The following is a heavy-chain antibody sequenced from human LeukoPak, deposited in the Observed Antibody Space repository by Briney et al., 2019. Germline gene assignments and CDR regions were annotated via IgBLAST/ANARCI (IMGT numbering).Heavy chain of an antibody. CDR2: IYYSGST. V-gene: IGHV4-61*08. CDR3: ARAPMYCSGGSCYGTGGYYYYYGMDV. J-gene: IGHJ6*02. D-gene: IGHD2-15*01. Sequence: SETLSLTCTVSGGSISSGGYYWSWIRQHPGQGLEWIGYIYYSGSTYYNPSLKSRVTISVDTSKNQFSLKLSSVTAADTAVYYCARAPMYCSGGSCYGTGGYYYYYGMDVWGQGTTVTVSS. CDR1: GGSISSGGYY.